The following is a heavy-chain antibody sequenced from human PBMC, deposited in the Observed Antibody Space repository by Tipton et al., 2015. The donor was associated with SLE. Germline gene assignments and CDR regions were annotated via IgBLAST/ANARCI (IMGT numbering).Heavy chain of an antibody. CDR2: INHSGST. D-gene: IGHD7-27*01. Sequence: TLSLTCDVSGYSISNGYYWSWIRQPPGKGLEWIGEINHSGSTNYNPSLKSRVTISVDTSKNQFSLKLSSVTAADTAVYYCARGANWGPSGMDVWGQGTTVTVSS. CDR3: ARGANWGPSGMDV. CDR1: GYSISNGYY. V-gene: IGHV4-34*01. J-gene: IGHJ6*02.